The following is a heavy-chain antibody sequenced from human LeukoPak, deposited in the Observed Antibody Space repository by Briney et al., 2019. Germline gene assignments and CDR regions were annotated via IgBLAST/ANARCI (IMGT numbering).Heavy chain of an antibody. D-gene: IGHD2-2*01. Sequence: PSETLSLTCSVSGAFSSSYYWTWIRQPAGKGLGWIGRIYTGGSANYNPSLRSRVNMSVDKSKNQFSLKLSSVTAADTAVYYCARGCSSTSCYFSGGNWFDPWGQGTLVIVSS. CDR1: GAFSSSYY. CDR2: IYTGGSA. J-gene: IGHJ5*02. CDR3: ARGCSSTSCYFSGGNWFDP. V-gene: IGHV4-4*07.